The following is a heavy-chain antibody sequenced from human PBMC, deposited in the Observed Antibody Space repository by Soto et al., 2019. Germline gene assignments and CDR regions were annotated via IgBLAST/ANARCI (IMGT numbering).Heavy chain of an antibody. J-gene: IGHJ3*02. CDR3: AKAYYDYIWGSYHLDAFDI. CDR2: IGGSGGST. D-gene: IGHD3-16*02. Sequence: GGSLRLSCAASGFTFSSYAMSWVRQAPGKGLEWVSAIGGSGGSTYYADSVKGRFTISRDNSKNTLYLQMNSLRAEDTAVYYCAKAYYDYIWGSYHLDAFDIWGQGTMVTVSS. CDR1: GFTFSSYA. V-gene: IGHV3-23*01.